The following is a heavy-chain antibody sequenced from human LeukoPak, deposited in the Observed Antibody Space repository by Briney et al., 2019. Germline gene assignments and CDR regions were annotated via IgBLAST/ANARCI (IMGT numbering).Heavy chain of an antibody. J-gene: IGHJ6*02. CDR2: IWYDASNK. CDR3: ARDYGDYVPYYYGMDV. Sequence: GGSLRLSCAASGSTFSSYGKHWVRQAPGKGLEWVAVIWYDASNKYYADSVKGRFTISRDNSKNTLYLQMNSLRAEDTAVYYCARDYGDYVPYYYGMDVWGQGTTVTVSS. D-gene: IGHD4-17*01. CDR1: GSTFSSYG. V-gene: IGHV3-33*01.